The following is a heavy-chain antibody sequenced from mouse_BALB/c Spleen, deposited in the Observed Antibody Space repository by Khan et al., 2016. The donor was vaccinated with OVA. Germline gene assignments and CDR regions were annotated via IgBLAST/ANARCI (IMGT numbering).Heavy chain of an antibody. CDR3: ARTARIKY. J-gene: IGHJ2*01. D-gene: IGHD1-2*01. V-gene: IGHV3-2*02. CDR2: ISYSGST. Sequence: EVQLVESGPGLVKPSQSLSLTCTVTDYSITSGYGWNWIRQFPGNKLEWMGYISYSGSTNYNPSLKSRISITRDTSKNQFFLQLNSVTTEDTATYYCARTARIKYWGQGTTLTVSS. CDR1: DYSITSGYG.